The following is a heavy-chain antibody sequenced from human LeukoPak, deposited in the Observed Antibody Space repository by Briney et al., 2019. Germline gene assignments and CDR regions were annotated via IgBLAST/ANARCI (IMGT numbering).Heavy chain of an antibody. D-gene: IGHD6-19*01. CDR3: AGSGWQVYFDY. V-gene: IGHV3-7*01. CDR1: GFTFTSYW. CDR2: IKQDGNER. Sequence: GGSLRLSCAASGFTFTSYWMSWVRQAPGKGLEWVANIKQDGNERYYVDSVKGRFTISRDNAKSSLYLQMNSLRADDTGVYYCAGSGWQVYFDYWGQGTLVTVSS. J-gene: IGHJ4*02.